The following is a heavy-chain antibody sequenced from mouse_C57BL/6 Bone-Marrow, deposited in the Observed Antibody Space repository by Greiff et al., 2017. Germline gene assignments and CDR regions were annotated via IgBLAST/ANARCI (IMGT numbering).Heavy chain of an antibody. Sequence: VQLQQSGPELVKPGASVKISCKASGYSFTDYNMNWVKQSNGKSLEWIGVINPNYGTTSYNQTFKGKATLTVDQSSSTAYMQLNSLTSEDSAVYYSARCGLWLRRPYFDDWGQGTTLTVSS. V-gene: IGHV1-39*01. D-gene: IGHD2-2*01. CDR3: ARCGLWLRRPYFDD. J-gene: IGHJ2*01. CDR2: INPNYGTT. CDR1: GYSFTDYN.